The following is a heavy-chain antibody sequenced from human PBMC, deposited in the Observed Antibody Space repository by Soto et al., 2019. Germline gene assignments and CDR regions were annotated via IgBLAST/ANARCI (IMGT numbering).Heavy chain of an antibody. V-gene: IGHV1-18*01. Sequence: ASVKVSCKASGYTFTSYGISWVRQAPGQGLEWMGWISAYNGNTNYAQKLQGRVTMTTDTSTSTAYMELRSLRSDDTAVYYCARRWFGTNYYYYGMDVWGQGTTVTVSS. J-gene: IGHJ6*02. D-gene: IGHD3-10*01. CDR3: ARRWFGTNYYYYGMDV. CDR1: GYTFTSYG. CDR2: ISAYNGNT.